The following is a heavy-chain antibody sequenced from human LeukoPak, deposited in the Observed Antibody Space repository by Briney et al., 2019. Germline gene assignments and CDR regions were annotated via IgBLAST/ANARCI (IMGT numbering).Heavy chain of an antibody. D-gene: IGHD6-13*01. CDR3: ARDLYLPETAPGLDY. Sequence: GGSLRLSCAASGFTFSHYGVHWVRQAPGKGLEWVAVISYDGSNKYYADSVKGRFTISRDNSKNTLYLQMNSLRPEDTAVYYCARDLYLPETAPGLDYWGQGTLVTVSS. CDR1: GFTFSHYG. CDR2: ISYDGSNK. V-gene: IGHV3-30*03. J-gene: IGHJ4*02.